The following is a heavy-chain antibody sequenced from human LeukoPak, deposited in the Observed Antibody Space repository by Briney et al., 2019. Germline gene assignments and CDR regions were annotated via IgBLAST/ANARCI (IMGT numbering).Heavy chain of an antibody. CDR3: ARDLAFSGWHETNWFDP. D-gene: IGHD6-19*01. Sequence: PSETLSLTCTVSGYSISSAYYWAWIRQPPGKGLEWIGSIYHSGSAYYNPSLKSRVTISVDTSKNQFSLKLSSVTAADTAVYYCARDLAFSGWHETNWFDPWGQGTLVTVSS. CDR1: GYSISSAYY. V-gene: IGHV4-38-2*02. J-gene: IGHJ5*02. CDR2: IYHSGSA.